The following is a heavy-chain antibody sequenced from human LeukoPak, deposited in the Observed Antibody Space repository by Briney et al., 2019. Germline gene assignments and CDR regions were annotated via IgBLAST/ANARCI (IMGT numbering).Heavy chain of an antibody. CDR3: ARLLTNYDYYAVDV. V-gene: IGHV4-59*01. CDR1: GGSISTYY. Sequence: PSETLSLTCTVSGGSISTYYWSWIRQPPGKGLEWIGYIYYSGSTNYNPSLKSRVTISVDTSKNQFSLKLSSVTAADTAVYYCARLLTNYDYYAVDVWGQGTTVTVSS. CDR2: IYYSGST. J-gene: IGHJ6*02.